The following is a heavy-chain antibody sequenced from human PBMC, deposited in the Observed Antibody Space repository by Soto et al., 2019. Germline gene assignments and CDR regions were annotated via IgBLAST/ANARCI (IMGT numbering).Heavy chain of an antibody. Sequence: PEGSLRLSCAASGFTFSSSAMHWVRQAPGKGLEWLAVISYDGSNKYYADSVKGRFTISRDNSKNTLYLQMNSLRAEDTAVYYCARDKRDLRFLEWSYYFDYWCQGTLVTVSS. CDR2: ISYDGSNK. CDR3: ARDKRDLRFLEWSYYFDY. CDR1: GFTFSSSA. D-gene: IGHD3-3*01. V-gene: IGHV3-30-3*01. J-gene: IGHJ4*02.